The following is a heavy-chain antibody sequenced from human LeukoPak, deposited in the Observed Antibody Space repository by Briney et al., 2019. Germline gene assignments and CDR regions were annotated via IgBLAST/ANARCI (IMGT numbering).Heavy chain of an antibody. CDR3: ARGAAYCGGDCTAFDI. D-gene: IGHD2-21*02. CDR2: ISGSGGST. V-gene: IGHV3-23*01. J-gene: IGHJ3*02. Sequence: RGSLRLSCAASGFTFSSYAMNWVRQAPGKGLEWVSAISGSGGSTYYADSVKGRFTISRDNSKNTLYLQMNSLRAEDTAVYYCARGAAYCGGDCTAFDIWGQGTMVTVSS. CDR1: GFTFSSYA.